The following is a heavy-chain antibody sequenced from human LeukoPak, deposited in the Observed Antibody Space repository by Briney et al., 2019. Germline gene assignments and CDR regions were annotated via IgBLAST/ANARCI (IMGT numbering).Heavy chain of an antibody. CDR3: ARVGSSSRRVDV. CDR1: GGSISSYY. V-gene: IGHV4-4*07. Sequence: SETLFLTCTVSGGSISSYYWSWIRQPAGKGLEWIGRIYTSGSTNYNPSLKSRVTMSVDTSKNQFSLKLSSVTAADTAVYYCARVGSSSRRVDVWGKGTTVTVSS. D-gene: IGHD6-13*01. CDR2: IYTSGST. J-gene: IGHJ6*04.